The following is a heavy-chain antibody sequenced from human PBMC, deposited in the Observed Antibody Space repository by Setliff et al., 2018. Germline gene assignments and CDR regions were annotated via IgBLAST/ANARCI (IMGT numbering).Heavy chain of an antibody. J-gene: IGHJ4*02. Sequence: ASETLSLTCTVSGDSINTPTYHWGWIRQPPGKGLEWIGSIDYTGNTWHNPSLKSRVTISVDTSKNQFSLNLSSVTAADTAVYYCAAPGGGSYRFWGQGTLVTVSS. CDR2: IDYTGNT. V-gene: IGHV4-39*01. CDR3: AAPGGGSYRF. CDR1: GDSINTPTYH. D-gene: IGHD1-26*01.